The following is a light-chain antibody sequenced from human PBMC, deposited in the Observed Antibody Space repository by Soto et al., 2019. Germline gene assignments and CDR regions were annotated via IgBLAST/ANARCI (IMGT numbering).Light chain of an antibody. Sequence: IPVTQCPPTVSASXGDRVTISGRASWSSSESLHRYQQIPGKASKILXXAASSLQGAVQSRLSGSGSGKDFTLIISSLQPEDFATYYCKQTYSTFRITFGQGTRLEIK. CDR3: KQTYSTFRIT. V-gene: IGKV1-39*01. CDR1: WSSSES. CDR2: AAS. J-gene: IGKJ5*01.